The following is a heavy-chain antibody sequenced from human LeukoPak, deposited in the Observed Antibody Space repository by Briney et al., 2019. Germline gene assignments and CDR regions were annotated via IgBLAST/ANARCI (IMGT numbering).Heavy chain of an antibody. Sequence: SETLSLTCTVSGYSISSGYYWGWIRQPPGKGLEWIGSIYHSGSTYYNPSLKSRVTISVDTSKNQFSLKLSSVTAADTAVYYCARVPLLYAFDIWGQGTMVTVSS. D-gene: IGHD2-21*01. CDR3: ARVPLLYAFDI. CDR2: IYHSGST. V-gene: IGHV4-38-2*02. CDR1: GYSISSGYY. J-gene: IGHJ3*02.